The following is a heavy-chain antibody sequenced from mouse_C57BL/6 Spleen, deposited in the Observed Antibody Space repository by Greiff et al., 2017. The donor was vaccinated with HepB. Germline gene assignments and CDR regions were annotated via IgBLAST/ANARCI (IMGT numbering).Heavy chain of an antibody. D-gene: IGHD1-1*01. CDR3: AREETTVVAPLGY. J-gene: IGHJ2*01. CDR2: IHPNSGST. CDR1: GYTFTSYW. V-gene: IGHV1-64*01. Sequence: QVQLQQPGAELVKPGASVKLSCKASGYTFTSYWMHWVKQRPGQGLEWIGMIHPNSGSTNYNEKFKSKATLTVDKSSSIAYMQLSSLTSEDSAVYYCAREETTVVAPLGYWGQGTTLTVSS.